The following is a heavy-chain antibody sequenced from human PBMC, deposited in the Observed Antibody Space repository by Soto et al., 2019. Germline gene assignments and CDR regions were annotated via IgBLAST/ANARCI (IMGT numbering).Heavy chain of an antibody. CDR1: GYSVNTAGVA. CDR3: EHRQSLVGVFDI. D-gene: IGHD1-26*01. J-gene: IGHJ3*02. Sequence: QITLKESGPTLVKPTQTLTLTCTLSGYSVNTAGVAVAWIRQPPVKALDWLALIYWDNDERYSPSLKTRLTITKDPPKNQVVLTMTNVDPVDTATYFCEHRQSLVGVFDIWGQGTMVTVSS. CDR2: IYWDNDE. V-gene: IGHV2-5*02.